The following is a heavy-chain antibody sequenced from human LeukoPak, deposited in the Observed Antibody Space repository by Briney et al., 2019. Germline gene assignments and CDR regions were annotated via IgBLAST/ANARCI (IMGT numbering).Heavy chain of an antibody. CDR3: ARGDYYDSSGNWFDP. D-gene: IGHD3-22*01. CDR2: IIPISGTA. Sequence: SVKVSCHASGGTLNSYVISWVRQAPGQGLEWMGGIIPISGTANYAQKLQGRVTMTTDTSTSTAYMELRSLRSDDTAVYYCARGDYYDSSGNWFDPWGQGTLVTVSS. V-gene: IGHV1-69*05. CDR1: GGTLNSYV. J-gene: IGHJ5*02.